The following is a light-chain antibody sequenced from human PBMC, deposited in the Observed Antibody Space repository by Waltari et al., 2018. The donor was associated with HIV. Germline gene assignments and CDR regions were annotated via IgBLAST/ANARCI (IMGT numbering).Light chain of an antibody. Sequence: EIVLTQSPATLSSSPAERATTPCRASQSINTYFAWYQQKPGQPPRLLIDDASNRATGVPARFSGSGSGTDFTLTISSLEPEDFALYYCQQRGPWWTFGQGTKVEIK. CDR3: QQRGPWWT. CDR2: DAS. J-gene: IGKJ1*01. CDR1: QSINTY. V-gene: IGKV3-11*01.